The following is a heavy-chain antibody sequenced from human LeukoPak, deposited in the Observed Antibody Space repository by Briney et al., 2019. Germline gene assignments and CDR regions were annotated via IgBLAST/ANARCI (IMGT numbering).Heavy chain of an antibody. CDR3: ARGKSGTTVPATLGY. V-gene: IGHV1-3*01. CDR2: INAGNGNT. J-gene: IGHJ4*02. CDR1: GYTFTSYA. Sequence: GASVKVSCKASGYTFTSYAMHWVRQAPGQRLEWMGWINAGNGNTKYSQKFQGRVTINRDTSASTASMELSSVRSEDTAVYYCARGKSGTTVPATLGYWGRGTLVSVPS. D-gene: IGHD1-1*01.